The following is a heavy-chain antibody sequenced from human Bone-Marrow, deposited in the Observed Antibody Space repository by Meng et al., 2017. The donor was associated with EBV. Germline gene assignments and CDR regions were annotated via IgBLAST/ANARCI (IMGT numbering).Heavy chain of an antibody. CDR3: ARIGGGYCSGGSCYSQGHLDY. Sequence: EVQLVESGGGLVKPGGSXXLSCAAVGLHCRSYSMDWVRQAPGKGLEWVSSISSSSSYIYYADSMKGRFTISRDNAKNSLFLQMNSLRAEDTAVYYCARIGGGYCSGGSCYSQGHLDYWGQGTLVTVSS. CDR1: GLHCRSYS. J-gene: IGHJ4*02. V-gene: IGHV3-21*01. D-gene: IGHD2-15*01. CDR2: ISSSSSYI.